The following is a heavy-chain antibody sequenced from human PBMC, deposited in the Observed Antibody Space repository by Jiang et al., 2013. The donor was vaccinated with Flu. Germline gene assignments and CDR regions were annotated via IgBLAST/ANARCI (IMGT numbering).Heavy chain of an antibody. Sequence: GSGLVKPSETLSLTCTVSGGSISSSSYYWDWIRQPPGKGLEWIGSIYYSGSTYYNPSLKSRVTISVDTSKNQFSLKLSSVTAADTAVYYCARPNRASSGLDYWGQGTLVTVSS. CDR2: IYYSGST. J-gene: IGHJ4*02. D-gene: IGHD3-22*01. CDR3: ARPNRASSGLDY. V-gene: IGHV4-39*07. CDR1: GGSISSSSYY.